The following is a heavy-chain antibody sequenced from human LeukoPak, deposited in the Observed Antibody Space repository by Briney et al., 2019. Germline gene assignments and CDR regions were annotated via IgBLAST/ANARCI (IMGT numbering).Heavy chain of an antibody. CDR3: ARGGVSDFDY. D-gene: IGHD3-10*01. CDR2: FHTSGST. V-gene: IGHV4-61*02. CDR1: GGSISSGRYY. J-gene: IGHJ4*02. Sequence: SQTLSLTCTVSGGSISSGRYYWSWIRQPAGKGLEWIGRFHTSGSTGYNPSLKSRVSISVDTSKNHFSLKLSSVTAADTAVYYCARGGVSDFDYWGQGTLVTVSS.